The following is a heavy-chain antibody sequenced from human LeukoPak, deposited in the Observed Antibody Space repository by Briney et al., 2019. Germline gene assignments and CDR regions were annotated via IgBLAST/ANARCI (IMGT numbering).Heavy chain of an antibody. CDR3: ARGRNYYGSGSYFY. D-gene: IGHD3-10*01. CDR1: GVSFSGYY. J-gene: IGHJ4*02. Sequence: SETLSLTCAVYGVSFSGYYWSWLRQPPGKGLEWIGEINHSGSTNYNPFLKSRVTISVDTSKNQFSLKLSSVTAADTAVYYCARGRNYYGSGSYFYWGQGTLVTVSS. CDR2: INHSGST. V-gene: IGHV4-34*01.